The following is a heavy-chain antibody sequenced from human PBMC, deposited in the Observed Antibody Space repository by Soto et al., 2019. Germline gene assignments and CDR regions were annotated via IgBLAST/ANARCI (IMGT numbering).Heavy chain of an antibody. V-gene: IGHV3-23*01. CDR2: ITDNGRTT. D-gene: IGHD7-27*01. J-gene: IGHJ4*02. CDR1: GFTFSFES. CDR3: VKGGWGSRSDE. Sequence: EVQVLESGGGLVQPGGSLRLSCAASGFTFSFESMTWVRQAPGKGLEWVSTITDNGRTTYYADSEKGRFTISRDNSRNTLYLHMSSLRAEDTAKYYCVKGGWGSRSDEWGQGTLVTVSS.